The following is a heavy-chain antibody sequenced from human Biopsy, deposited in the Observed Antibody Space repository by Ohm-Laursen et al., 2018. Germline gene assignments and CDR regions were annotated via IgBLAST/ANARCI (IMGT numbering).Heavy chain of an antibody. CDR2: ISPKSGDT. V-gene: IGHV1-2*02. Sequence: VASVKVSCKASGYSFTSYYMHWVRQAPGQGLEWTGWISPKSGDTNYAHKFQGNITMTRDTSMSTAYMEMSRLRCDDTAVYYCALQSVAQMKNFDYWGQGTLVTVSS. J-gene: IGHJ4*02. CDR1: GYSFTSYY. D-gene: IGHD6-19*01. CDR3: ALQSVAQMKNFDY.